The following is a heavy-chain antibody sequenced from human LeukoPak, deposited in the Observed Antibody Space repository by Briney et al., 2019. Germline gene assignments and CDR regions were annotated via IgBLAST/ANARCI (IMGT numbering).Heavy chain of an antibody. Sequence: SETLSLTCTVSGYSISSGYYWGWIRQPPGKGLEWIGSIYSSGSTYYNASLQSRVTISVDTSKNQFSLKLSSVTAADTAVYYCARHGPYYYGSGSYLEFYFDHWGQGTLVTVSS. CDR2: IYSSGST. CDR3: ARHGPYYYGSGSYLEFYFDH. CDR1: GYSISSGYY. J-gene: IGHJ4*02. D-gene: IGHD3-10*01. V-gene: IGHV4-38-2*02.